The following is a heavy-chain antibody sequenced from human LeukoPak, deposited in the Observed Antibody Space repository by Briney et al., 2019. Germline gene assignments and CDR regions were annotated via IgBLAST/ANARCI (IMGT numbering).Heavy chain of an antibody. D-gene: IGHD2-8*01. J-gene: IGHJ6*03. CDR2: INWNGGKT. CDR1: GFTFDDYG. CDR3: ARAPGVRYYYYMDV. Sequence: GGSLRLSCAASGFTFDDYGMSWVRQAPGKGGEGVSGINWNGGKTNYADSVKGRFTISRDNVKNSLYLQMNSLRAEDTALYYCARAPGVRYYYYMDVWGKGTTVTVSS. V-gene: IGHV3-20*04.